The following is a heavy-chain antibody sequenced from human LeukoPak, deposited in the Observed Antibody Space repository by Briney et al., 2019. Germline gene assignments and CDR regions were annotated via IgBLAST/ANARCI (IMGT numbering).Heavy chain of an antibody. D-gene: IGHD6-19*01. CDR1: GVPFSSNY. Sequence: PRGSLRLSCAASGVPFSSNYMSWVRQAPGKGLEWVSVIYSGGSTYYADSVKGRFTISRDNSKNTLYLQMNSLRAEDTAVYYCAREGRAVAGTSMDYWGQGTLVTVSS. CDR2: IYSGGST. J-gene: IGHJ4*02. CDR3: AREGRAVAGTSMDY. V-gene: IGHV3-53*01.